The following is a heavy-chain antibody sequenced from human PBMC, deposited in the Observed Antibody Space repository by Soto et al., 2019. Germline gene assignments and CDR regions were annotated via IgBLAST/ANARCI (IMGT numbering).Heavy chain of an antibody. V-gene: IGHV4-31*03. D-gene: IGHD6-13*01. CDR1: GDSMTSGGCY. CDR3: ARDASGHSSIFDH. J-gene: IGHJ4*02. CDR2: ICYRGST. Sequence: QVQLQESGPGLVKPSQTLSLTCTVSGDSMTSGGCYWNWIRQHPEKGLEWIGYICYRGSTYYNPSFRSRVTMSLDTAKNQFSLKLSSVTAADTAVYYCARDASGHSSIFDHWGQGTLVTVSS.